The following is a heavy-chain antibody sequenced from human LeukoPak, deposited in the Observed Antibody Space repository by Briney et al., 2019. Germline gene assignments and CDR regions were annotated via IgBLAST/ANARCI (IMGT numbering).Heavy chain of an antibody. V-gene: IGHV4-59*01. J-gene: IGHJ4*02. D-gene: IGHD6-25*01. CDR3: ARERATSGRCRFDF. CDR1: GGSISSYY. Sequence: SETLSLTCTVSGGSISSYYWSWIRQSPGKGLEWIGYVHHTGSRSYNPSLKSRVTISLDRDKSQFSLKLTSVTAADTAVYYCARERATSGRCRFDFWGQGALVTVSS. CDR2: VHHTGSR.